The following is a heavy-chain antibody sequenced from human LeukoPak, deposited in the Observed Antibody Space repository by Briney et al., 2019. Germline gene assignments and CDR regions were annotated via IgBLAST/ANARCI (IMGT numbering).Heavy chain of an antibody. D-gene: IGHD2-2*02. CDR3: ARSYCSSTSCYMYYFDY. V-gene: IGHV5-51*01. CDR2: IYPGDSDT. J-gene: IGHJ4*02. Sequence: GEPLQISCKGSGYSFTSYWIGWVRQMPGKGLEWMGIIYPGDSDTRYSPSFQGQVTISADKSISTAYLQWSSLKASDTAMYYCARSYCSSTSCYMYYFDYWGQGTLVTVSS. CDR1: GYSFTSYW.